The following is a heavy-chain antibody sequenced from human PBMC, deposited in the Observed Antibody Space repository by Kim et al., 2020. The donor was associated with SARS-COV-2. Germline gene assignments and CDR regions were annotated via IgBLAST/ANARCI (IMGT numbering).Heavy chain of an antibody. V-gene: IGHV3-23*01. J-gene: IGHJ4*02. CDR3: ATGKRWPTAY. CDR2: ST. Sequence: STYFASSVKGRFTISRDKSKNTLYLQMNSLRAEDTAVYYCATGKRWPTAYWGQGTLVTVSS. D-gene: IGHD4-17*01.